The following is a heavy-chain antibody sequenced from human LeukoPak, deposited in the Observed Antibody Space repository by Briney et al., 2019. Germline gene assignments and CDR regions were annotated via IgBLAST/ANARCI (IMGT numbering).Heavy chain of an antibody. V-gene: IGHV4-34*01. D-gene: IGHD5-18*01. Sequence: SETLSLTCAVYVGPFSGYYWSWIRQPPGKGLEWIGEINHSGSTNYNPSLKSRVTISVDTSKNQFSLKLSSVTAADTAVYYCARGGSSYGTRKIDYWGQGTLVTVSS. CDR3: ARGGSSYGTRKIDY. CDR1: VGPFSGYY. CDR2: INHSGST. J-gene: IGHJ4*02.